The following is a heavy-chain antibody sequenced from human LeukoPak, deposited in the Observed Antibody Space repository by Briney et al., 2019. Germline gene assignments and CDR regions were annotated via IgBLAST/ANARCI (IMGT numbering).Heavy chain of an antibody. CDR1: GLTFSSAA. V-gene: IGHV3-23*01. Sequence: PGGSLRLSCAASGLTFSSAATGWVRQAPGKRRGWVSGISGSGGSTYYANSEKARFTISRVNSNTTLYLQTNSLSAEDTAVYYCAKIGTGYSSGWYVVHYWGQGTLVTVSS. D-gene: IGHD6-19*01. J-gene: IGHJ4*02. CDR3: AKIGTGYSSGWYVVHY. CDR2: ISGSGGST.